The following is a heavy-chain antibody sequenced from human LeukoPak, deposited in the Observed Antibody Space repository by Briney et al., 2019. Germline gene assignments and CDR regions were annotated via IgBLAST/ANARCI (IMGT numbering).Heavy chain of an antibody. CDR1: GGSFSGYY. CDR3: ASSGNHAHDAFDI. V-gene: IGHV4-34*01. J-gene: IGHJ3*02. Sequence: SETLSLTCAVYGGSFSGYYWSWIRQPPGKGLEWIGEINHSGSTNYNPSLKSRVTISVDTSKNQFSLKLSSVTAADTAVYYCASSGNHAHDAFDIWGQGTMVTVSS. CDR2: INHSGST. D-gene: IGHD4-23*01.